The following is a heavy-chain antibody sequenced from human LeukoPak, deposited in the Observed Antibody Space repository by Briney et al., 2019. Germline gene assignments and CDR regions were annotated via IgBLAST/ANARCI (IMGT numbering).Heavy chain of an antibody. D-gene: IGHD3-9*01. CDR3: AKAGYDILTGYGY. Sequence: GGSLRLSCAASGFTFSSFAMSWVRQAPGKGLEWVSAISGSGGSTYYADSVKGRFTISRDNSKNTLYLQMNSLRAEDTAVYYCAKAGYDILTGYGYWGQGTLVTVSS. J-gene: IGHJ4*02. CDR1: GFTFSSFA. V-gene: IGHV3-23*01. CDR2: ISGSGGST.